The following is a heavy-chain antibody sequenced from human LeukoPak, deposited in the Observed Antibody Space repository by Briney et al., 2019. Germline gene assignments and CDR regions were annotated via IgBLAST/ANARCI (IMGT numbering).Heavy chain of an antibody. J-gene: IGHJ5*02. CDR1: GGSISSGSYY. V-gene: IGHV4-61*02. Sequence: SQTLSLTCTVSGGSISSGSYYWSWIRQPAGKGLEWIGRIYATGSTNYNPSLKSRVTISIDKSKNQFSLKLSSVTAADTAVYYCARGVGSSESNWFDPWGQGTLATVSS. CDR3: ARGVGSSESNWFDP. CDR2: IYATGST. D-gene: IGHD1-26*01.